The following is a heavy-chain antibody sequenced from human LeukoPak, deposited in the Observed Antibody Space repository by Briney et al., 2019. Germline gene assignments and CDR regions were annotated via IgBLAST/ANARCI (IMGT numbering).Heavy chain of an antibody. J-gene: IGHJ4*02. V-gene: IGHV4-61*02. CDR3: ARGSRDLGDYIDY. D-gene: IGHD1-26*01. CDR2: IFMSGNT. CDR1: TDSVSSGTYY. Sequence: SQTLSLTCTVSTDSVSSGTYYWTWIRQPAGKGPEWIGRIFMSGNTNYNPSLQSRVTISLDTSKKQFSLRLSSVTATDTAVYYCARGSRDLGDYIDYWGQGILVTVSS.